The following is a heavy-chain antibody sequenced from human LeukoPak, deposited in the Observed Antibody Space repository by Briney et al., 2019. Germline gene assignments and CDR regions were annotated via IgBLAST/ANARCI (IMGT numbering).Heavy chain of an antibody. CDR2: IIPIFGTA. CDR3: ARGFPRRSTGFDY. CDR1: GGTFISYA. V-gene: IGHV1-69*13. Sequence: SVKVSCKASGGTFISYAISWVRQAPGQGLEWMGGIIPIFGTANYAQKFQGRVTITADESTSTAYMELSSLRSEDTAVYYCARGFPRRSTGFDYWGQGTLVTVSS. J-gene: IGHJ4*02.